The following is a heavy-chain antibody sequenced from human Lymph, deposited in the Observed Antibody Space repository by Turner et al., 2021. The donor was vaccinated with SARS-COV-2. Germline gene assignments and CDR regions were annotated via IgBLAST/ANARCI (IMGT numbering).Heavy chain of an antibody. CDR1: GFIVSSNY. Sequence: EVQLVETGGGLIQPGGSLRLPCAASGFIVSSNYMNWVRQAPGKGLEWVSLIYSGGSTYYADSVKGRFTISRDNSKNTLYLQMNSLRAEATAVYYCARDLQLYGMDVWGQGTTVTVSS. V-gene: IGHV3-53*02. D-gene: IGHD1-1*01. J-gene: IGHJ6*02. CDR3: ARDLQLYGMDV. CDR2: IYSGGST.